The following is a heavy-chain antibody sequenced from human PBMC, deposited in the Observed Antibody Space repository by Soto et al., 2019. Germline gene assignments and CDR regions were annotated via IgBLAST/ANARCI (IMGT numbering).Heavy chain of an antibody. Sequence: ASVKVSCKASGYTFTSYDINWVRQATGQGLEWMGWMNPNSGNTGYAQKFQGRVTMTRNTSISTAYMELSSLRSEDTAVYYCARGPSVPSPLGIIIMSHYGMDVWGQGTMVTVSS. CDR3: ARGPSVPSPLGIIIMSHYGMDV. CDR1: GYTFTSYD. D-gene: IGHD3-16*01. V-gene: IGHV1-8*01. CDR2: MNPNSGNT. J-gene: IGHJ6*02.